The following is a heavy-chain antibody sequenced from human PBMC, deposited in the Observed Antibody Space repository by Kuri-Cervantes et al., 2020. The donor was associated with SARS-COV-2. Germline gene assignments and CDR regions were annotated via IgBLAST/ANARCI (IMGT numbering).Heavy chain of an antibody. D-gene: IGHD4-17*01. V-gene: IGHV3-11*06. CDR2: ISSSSSYT. Sequence: GGSLRLSCAASGFTFSDYYMSWIRQAPGKGLEWVSYISSSSSYTNYADSVKGRFTISRDNAKNSLYLQMNSLRAEDTAVYYCAREETEGPGDIDYGDLGAYYYYYGMYVSGQGTTVTVSS. J-gene: IGHJ6*02. CDR1: GFTFSDYY. CDR3: AREETEGPGDIDYGDLGAYYYYYGMYV.